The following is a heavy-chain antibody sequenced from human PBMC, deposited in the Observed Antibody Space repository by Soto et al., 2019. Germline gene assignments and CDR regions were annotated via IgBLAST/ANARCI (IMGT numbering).Heavy chain of an antibody. Sequence: SVKVSCKASGGTFSGYAISWVRQAPGQGLEWMGGIIPIFGTANYAQKFQGRVTITADESTSTAYMELSSLRSEDTAVYYCALPTGSSGLYYYYGMDVWGQGTTVTVSS. J-gene: IGHJ6*02. CDR3: ALPTGSSGLYYYYGMDV. V-gene: IGHV1-69*13. D-gene: IGHD3-22*01. CDR2: IIPIFGTA. CDR1: GGTFSGYA.